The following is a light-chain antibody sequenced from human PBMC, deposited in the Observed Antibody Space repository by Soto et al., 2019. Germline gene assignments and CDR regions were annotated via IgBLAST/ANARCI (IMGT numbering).Light chain of an antibody. V-gene: IGKV3-15*01. J-gene: IGKJ1*01. Sequence: EIVMTQSPATLSVSPGERATLSCRASQSVSSNLAWYQQKPGQAPRLLIYGASTMATGIPARFSGSGSGTDFTLTIRSLQSEDVAVYYCQQYNNWPPWTVGQGTKVEIK. CDR3: QQYNNWPPWT. CDR2: GAS. CDR1: QSVSSN.